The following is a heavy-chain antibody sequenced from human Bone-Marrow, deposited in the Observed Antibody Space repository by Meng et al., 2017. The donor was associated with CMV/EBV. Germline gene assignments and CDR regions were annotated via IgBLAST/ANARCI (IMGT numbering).Heavy chain of an antibody. Sequence: QVRRVQSGAEVKKPGASVKVSCKASGYTLTDYYIHWVRQAPGQWLEWMGWINPNDDTNYAQNFQGRVTMTRDMSINTIYMELSRLTSEDTAVYYCARSSGWSRFDYWGHGTLVTVSS. V-gene: IGHV1-2*02. D-gene: IGHD6-19*01. CDR2: INPNDDT. CDR3: ARSSGWSRFDY. J-gene: IGHJ4*01. CDR1: GYTLTDYY.